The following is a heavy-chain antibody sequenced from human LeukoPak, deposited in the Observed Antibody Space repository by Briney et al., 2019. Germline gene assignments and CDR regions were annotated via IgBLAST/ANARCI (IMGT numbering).Heavy chain of an antibody. Sequence: GSLRLSCAASRFTVSSNYMSWVRPAPGKGLEWVSVIYSGGSTYYAASVKGRFTISRDNSKNTLYLQMNSLRAEDTAVYYCARDLVGSGLFDYWGQGTLVTVSS. CDR1: RFTVSSNY. V-gene: IGHV3-53*01. D-gene: IGHD6-19*01. CDR3: ARDLVGSGLFDY. J-gene: IGHJ4*02. CDR2: IYSGGST.